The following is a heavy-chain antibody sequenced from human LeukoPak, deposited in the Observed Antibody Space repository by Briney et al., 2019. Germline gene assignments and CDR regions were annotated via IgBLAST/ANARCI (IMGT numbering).Heavy chain of an antibody. CDR1: GFTFSSYS. CDR3: AGDQKGELLELSGDY. D-gene: IGHD1-26*01. V-gene: IGHV3-21*01. J-gene: IGHJ4*02. Sequence: GGSLRLSCAASGFTFSSYSMNWVRQAPGKGLEWVSSISSSSSYIYYADSVKGRFTISRDNAKSSLYLQMNSLRAEDTAVYYCAGDQKGELLELSGDYWGQGTLVTVSS. CDR2: ISSSSSYI.